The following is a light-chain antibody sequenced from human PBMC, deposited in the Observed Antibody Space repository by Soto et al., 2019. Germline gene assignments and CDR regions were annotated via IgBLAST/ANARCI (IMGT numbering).Light chain of an antibody. Sequence: DSQITQSHSTVSASVVDRVTITFRASRDIGDRLAWFLHKPGKAPQLLIQTASTLVRETPSRFSGSGSGTDFLLTINNLQPEDFATYYCLQASTFPRTFGQGTKLDI. J-gene: IGKJ1*01. CDR2: TAS. CDR1: RDIGDR. CDR3: LQASTFPRT. V-gene: IGKV1-12*01.